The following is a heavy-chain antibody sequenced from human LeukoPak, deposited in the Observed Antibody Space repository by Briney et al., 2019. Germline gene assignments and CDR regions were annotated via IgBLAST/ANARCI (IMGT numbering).Heavy chain of an antibody. J-gene: IGHJ6*03. D-gene: IGHD5-18*01. CDR2: IKSKTDGGTT. Sequence: PGGSLRLSCAASGFTFSNAWMSWVRQAPGKGLEWVGRIKSKTDGGTTDYAAPVKGRFTISRDDSKNTLYLQMNSLKTEDTAVYYCTTTRGYSYGYYYYYMDVWGKGTTVTVSS. CDR3: TTTRGYSYGYYYYYMDV. V-gene: IGHV3-15*01. CDR1: GFTFSNAW.